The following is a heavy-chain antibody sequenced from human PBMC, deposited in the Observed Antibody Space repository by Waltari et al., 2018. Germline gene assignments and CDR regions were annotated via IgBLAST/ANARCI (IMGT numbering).Heavy chain of an antibody. J-gene: IGHJ6*03. CDR3: AKEKLRFLEWLSGGGYYMDV. V-gene: IGHV3-30*02. D-gene: IGHD3-3*01. CDR1: GFTFSSYG. Sequence: QVQLVESGGGVVQPGGSLRLSCAASGFTFSSYGMHWVRKPPGKGLGWVAFIRYDGSNKYYADSVKGRFTISRDNSKNTLYLQMNSLRAEDTAVYYCAKEKLRFLEWLSGGGYYMDVWGKGTTVTVSS. CDR2: IRYDGSNK.